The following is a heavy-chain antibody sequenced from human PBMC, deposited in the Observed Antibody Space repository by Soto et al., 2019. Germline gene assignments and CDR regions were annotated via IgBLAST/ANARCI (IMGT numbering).Heavy chain of an antibody. J-gene: IGHJ5*02. CDR3: TRDLMDVVPPADDLFDP. CDR1: RFTVGSSY. D-gene: IGHD2-2*01. Sequence: GGSLRLSCAASRFTVGSSYVSWVRQAPGKGLEWVSVIYTDDTPYYADSVKGRFTISRDNSRNTLFLQMNSLRVEDTAVYYCTRDLMDVVPPADDLFDPWGQGILVTVSS. CDR2: IYTDDTP. V-gene: IGHV3-53*01.